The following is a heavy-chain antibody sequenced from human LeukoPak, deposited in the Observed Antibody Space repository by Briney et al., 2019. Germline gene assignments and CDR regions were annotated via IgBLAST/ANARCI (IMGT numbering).Heavy chain of an antibody. CDR3: ARGDYYDSSGYPQSFQH. CDR2: IWYDGSNK. D-gene: IGHD3-22*01. Sequence: GRSLRLSCAASGFTFSNYGMHWVRQAPGKGLEWVAVIWYDGSNKYYADSVKGRFTISRDNSKNTLYLQMNRLRAEDTAVYYCARGDYYDSSGYPQSFQHWGQGTLVTVSS. V-gene: IGHV3-33*01. CDR1: GFTFSNYG. J-gene: IGHJ1*01.